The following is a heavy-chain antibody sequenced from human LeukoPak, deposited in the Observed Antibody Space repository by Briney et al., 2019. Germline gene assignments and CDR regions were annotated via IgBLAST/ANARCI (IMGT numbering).Heavy chain of an antibody. CDR2: IIPIFGTA. CDR3: ARDGYSSSSFTPFDY. Sequence: SVKVSCKASGGTFSSYAISWVRQAPGQGLEWMGGIIPIFGTANYAQKFQGRVTITADESTSTACMELSSLRSEDTAVYYCARDGYSSSSFTPFDYWGQGTLVTVSS. J-gene: IGHJ4*02. V-gene: IGHV1-69*13. CDR1: GGTFSSYA. D-gene: IGHD6-6*01.